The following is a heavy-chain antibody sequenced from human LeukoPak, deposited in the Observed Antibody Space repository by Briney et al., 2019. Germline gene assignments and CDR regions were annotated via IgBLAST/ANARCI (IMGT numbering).Heavy chain of an antibody. Sequence: GGSLRLSCAASGFTLSNAWMTWVRQAPGKGLEWVSVIYSGGSTYYADSVKGRFTVSRDNSKNTLYLQMNSLRAEDTAVYYCASTTRGGTYYYYMDVWGKGTTVTISS. CDR3: ASTTRGGTYYYYMDV. CDR1: GFTLSNAW. D-gene: IGHD1-1*01. J-gene: IGHJ6*03. V-gene: IGHV3-53*01. CDR2: IYSGGST.